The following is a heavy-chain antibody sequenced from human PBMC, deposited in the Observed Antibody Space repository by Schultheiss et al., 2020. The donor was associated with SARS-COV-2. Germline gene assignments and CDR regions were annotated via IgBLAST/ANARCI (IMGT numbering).Heavy chain of an antibody. V-gene: IGHV3-48*04. CDR1: GFNFAIYG. CDR2: ISSSGTTA. CDR3: ETGDCRSASCHDY. D-gene: IGHD2-2*01. Sequence: GGSLRLSCAASGFNFAIYGMHWVRQAPGKEPQWVSYISSSGTTAYYADSVKGRFTVSRDNSKNSLYLQMNSLGVDDTAVYYCETGDCRSASCHDYWGQGTLVTVSS. J-gene: IGHJ4*02.